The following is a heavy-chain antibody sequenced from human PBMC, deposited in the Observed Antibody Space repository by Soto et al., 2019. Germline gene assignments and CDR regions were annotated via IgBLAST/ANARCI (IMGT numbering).Heavy chain of an antibody. CDR1: GFTFRNYD. CDR3: ARTDRDFYGLDV. Sequence: EVQLVESGGGLVQPGGSLRISCEASGFTFRNYDMHWVRQGTGKGLEWVSGISAAGDPDYADSVEVRFTISRENAQNSFFLQMNSLRVVDTAVYYCARTDRDFYGLDVWGQGTTVKVS. CDR2: ISAAGDP. J-gene: IGHJ6*02. V-gene: IGHV3-13*05.